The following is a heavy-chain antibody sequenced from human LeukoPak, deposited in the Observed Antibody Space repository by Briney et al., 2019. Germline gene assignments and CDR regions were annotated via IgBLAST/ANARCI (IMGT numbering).Heavy chain of an antibody. J-gene: IGHJ3*02. Sequence: GRSLRLSCAASGFTFSSYAMHWVRQAPGKGLEWVAVISYDGSNKYYADSVKGRFTISRDNSKNTLYLQMNSLRAEDTAVYYCARERDPHGRSYDYGALDAFDIWGQGTMVTVSS. V-gene: IGHV3-30*14. CDR3: ARERDPHGRSYDYGALDAFDI. D-gene: IGHD4-17*01. CDR2: ISYDGSNK. CDR1: GFTFSSYA.